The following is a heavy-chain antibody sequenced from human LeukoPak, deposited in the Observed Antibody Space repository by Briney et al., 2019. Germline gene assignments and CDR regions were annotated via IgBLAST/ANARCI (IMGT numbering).Heavy chain of an antibody. J-gene: IGHJ6*02. D-gene: IGHD3-10*01. CDR2: VHPSGTT. V-gene: IGHV4-4*07. CDR1: GGSFSDYY. Sequence: SETLSLTCTVSGGSFSDYYWTWIRQPAGKGLEWLGRVHPSGTTNYNPSLKSRVTMSVDTSKNQFSLKLSSVTAADTAVYYCANYVSASGDYYGMDVWGQGTTVTVSS. CDR3: ANYVSASGDYYGMDV.